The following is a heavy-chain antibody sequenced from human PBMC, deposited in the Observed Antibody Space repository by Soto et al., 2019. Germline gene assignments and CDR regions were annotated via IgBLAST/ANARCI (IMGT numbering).Heavy chain of an antibody. D-gene: IGHD2-2*01. CDR1: GGTFSRYA. Sequence: QVQLVQSGAEVKKPGSSVKVSCKASGGTFSRYAISWVRQAPGQGLEWMRGIIPIFGTANYAQKFQGRDTTTADESTVTAYMELSSLRSEDTAVYYCARSSRQLHPAFFWFDPWGQGTLVTVSS. CDR2: IIPIFGTA. J-gene: IGHJ5*02. CDR3: ARSSRQLHPAFFWFDP. V-gene: IGHV1-69*12.